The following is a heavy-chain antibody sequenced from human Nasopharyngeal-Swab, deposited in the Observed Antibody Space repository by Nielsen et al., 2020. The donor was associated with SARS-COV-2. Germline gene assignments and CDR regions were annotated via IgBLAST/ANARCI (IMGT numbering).Heavy chain of an antibody. D-gene: IGHD1/OR15-1a*01. V-gene: IGHV4-59*02. Sequence: SETLSLTCTVSGASVTSDYWSWIRQPPGKGLDHIGFINYSGSTRYNPSLNGRAAISADTSKNQFSLRLSSVTAADTAVYYCVRSGQNWNIFGYWGQGTLVTVSS. CDR3: VRSGQNWNIFGY. CDR1: GASVTSDY. CDR2: INYSGST. J-gene: IGHJ4*02.